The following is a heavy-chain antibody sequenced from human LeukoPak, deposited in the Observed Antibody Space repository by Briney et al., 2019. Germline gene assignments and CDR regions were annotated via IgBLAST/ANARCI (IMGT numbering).Heavy chain of an antibody. D-gene: IGHD3-22*01. J-gene: IGHJ3*01. Sequence: GESLKISCKGSGYSFTDYWIGWVRQMPGKGLEWMGIIYPDDSDTRYSPSFQGQVTISADKSVRTAYLQWSSLKASDTAMYYCARPNITSYYDSRGYDAFDVWGQGTMVTVSS. CDR1: GYSFTDYW. V-gene: IGHV5-51*01. CDR2: IYPDDSDT. CDR3: ARPNITSYYDSRGYDAFDV.